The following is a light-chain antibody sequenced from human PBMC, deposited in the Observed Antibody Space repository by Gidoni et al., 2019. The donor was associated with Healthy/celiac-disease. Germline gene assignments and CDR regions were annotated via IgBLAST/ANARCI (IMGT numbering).Light chain of an antibody. CDR2: WGS. J-gene: IGKJ4*01. CDR1: QSLLHSNGYNY. V-gene: IGKV2-28*01. Sequence: TVMTQSPLSLPVTTGEPASISCRSSQSLLHSNGYNYLDRYLQKPGQSPQLLIYWGSNRASGVPDRFSGSGSGTDFTLKISRGEAEDVGVYYCMQALQTPPLTFXGXTKVEIK. CDR3: MQALQTPPLT.